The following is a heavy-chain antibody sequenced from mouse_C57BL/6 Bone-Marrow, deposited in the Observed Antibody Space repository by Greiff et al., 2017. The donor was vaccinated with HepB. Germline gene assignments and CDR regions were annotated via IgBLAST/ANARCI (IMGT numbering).Heavy chain of an antibody. CDR1: GYAFSSSW. Sequence: QVQLQQSGPELVKPGASVKISCKASGYAFSSSWMNWVQQRPGKGLEWIGRIYPGDGDTNYNGKFKGKATLTADKTSSTAYMQLSSLTSEDSAVYFCAREGLYYGSSYVGWYFDVWGTGTTVTVSS. J-gene: IGHJ1*03. CDR3: AREGLYYGSSYVGWYFDV. D-gene: IGHD1-1*01. CDR2: IYPGDGDT. V-gene: IGHV1-82*01.